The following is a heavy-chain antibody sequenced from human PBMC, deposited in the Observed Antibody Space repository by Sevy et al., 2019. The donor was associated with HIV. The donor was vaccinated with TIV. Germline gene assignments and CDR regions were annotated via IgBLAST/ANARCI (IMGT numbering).Heavy chain of an antibody. CDR2: ISSSSSTI. Sequence: GGSLRLSCAASGFTFSSYSMNWVRQAPGKGLEWVSYISSSSSTIYYADSVKGRFTISRDNAKNSLYLQMNSLRAEDTAVYYCARESLRLSGYDYYYYMDVWGKGTTVTVSS. CDR1: GFTFSSYS. CDR3: ARESLRLSGYDYYYYMDV. V-gene: IGHV3-48*01. D-gene: IGHD5-12*01. J-gene: IGHJ6*03.